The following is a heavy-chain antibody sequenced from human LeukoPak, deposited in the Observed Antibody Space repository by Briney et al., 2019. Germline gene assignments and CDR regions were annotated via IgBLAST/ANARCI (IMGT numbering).Heavy chain of an antibody. J-gene: IGHJ4*02. V-gene: IGHV3-66*01. CDR1: GITVSTNY. D-gene: IGHD6-13*01. Sequence: GGSLRLSCEASGITVSTNYMSWVRQAPGKGLEWVSVIYSGGDTYYADSVKGRFTISRDSSKNTLFLQMNSLTAEDAAMYYCARDCCLRAAAGHWGQGTLVTVSS. CDR3: ARDCCLRAAAGH. CDR2: IYSGGDT.